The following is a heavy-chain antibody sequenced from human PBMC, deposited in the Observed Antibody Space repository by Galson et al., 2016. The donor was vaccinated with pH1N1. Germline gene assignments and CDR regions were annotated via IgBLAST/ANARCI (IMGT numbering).Heavy chain of an antibody. Sequence: PALVKPTQTLTLTCTFSGFSLSTSGVGVGWIRQPPGKALEWLALIYWDDDKRYSPSLKSRLTITKDTSKNQVVLTMTNMNPGDTATYYCARNGYGVYVGYFDYWGQGTLFTVSS. J-gene: IGHJ4*02. CDR3: ARNGYGVYVGYFDY. V-gene: IGHV2-5*02. CDR1: GFSLSTSGVG. D-gene: IGHD5/OR15-5a*01. CDR2: IYWDDDK.